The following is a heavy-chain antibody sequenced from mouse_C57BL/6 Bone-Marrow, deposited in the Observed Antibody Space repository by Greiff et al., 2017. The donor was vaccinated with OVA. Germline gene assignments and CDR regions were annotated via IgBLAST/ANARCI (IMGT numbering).Heavy chain of an antibody. CDR3: ARHEGKGRYGSSLSPDY. J-gene: IGHJ2*01. CDR1: GYTFTEYT. Sequence: QVQLQQSGAELVKPGASVKLSCKASGYTFTEYTIHWVKQRSGQGLEWIGWFYPGSGSIKYNEKFKDKATLTADKSSSTVYMELSRLTSEDSAVYFCARHEGKGRYGSSLSPDYWGQGTTLTVSS. D-gene: IGHD1-1*01. CDR2: FYPGSGSI. V-gene: IGHV1-62-2*01.